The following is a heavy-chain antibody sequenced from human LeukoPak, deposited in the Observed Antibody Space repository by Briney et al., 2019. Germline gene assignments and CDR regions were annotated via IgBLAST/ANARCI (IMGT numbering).Heavy chain of an antibody. Sequence: GGSLRLSCAASGFIFSSYAMSWVRQAPGKGLEWVSSISGSGYVTYYADSVKGRFTLSRDNFENTLYLRMNSLRAEDTAVYYCAINGSSWYDYWGQGTLVTDSS. CDR1: GFIFSSYA. CDR2: ISGSGYVT. J-gene: IGHJ4*02. D-gene: IGHD6-13*01. V-gene: IGHV3-23*01. CDR3: AINGSSWYDY.